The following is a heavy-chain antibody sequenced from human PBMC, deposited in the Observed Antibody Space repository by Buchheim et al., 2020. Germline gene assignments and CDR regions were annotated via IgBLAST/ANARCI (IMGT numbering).Heavy chain of an antibody. CDR3: ARVFLNSLWSGYYTYLYYFDY. J-gene: IGHJ4*02. Sequence: QVQLVQSGAEVKKPGASVKVSCKASGYTFTSYDINWVRQATGQGLEWMGWMNPNSGNTGYAQKLQGRVTMTRNTTISTAYMELSSLRSEDTAVYYCARVFLNSLWSGYYTYLYYFDYWGQGTL. CDR2: MNPNSGNT. V-gene: IGHV1-8*01. D-gene: IGHD3-3*01. CDR1: GYTFTSYD.